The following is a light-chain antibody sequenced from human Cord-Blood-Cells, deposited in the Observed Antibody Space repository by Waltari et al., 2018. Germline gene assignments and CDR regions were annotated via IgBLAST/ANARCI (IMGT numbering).Light chain of an antibody. Sequence: QSALTQPPSASGSPGQSVTISCTGTSSDVGGFNYVSWYQQHPGKAPKRMIYAVSKRPSGVPDRFSGSKSGNTASLTVSGLQAEDEADYYCSAYAGRNNLVFGGGTKLTVL. CDR3: SAYAGRNNLV. V-gene: IGLV2-8*01. J-gene: IGLJ2*01. CDR2: AVS. CDR1: SSDVGGFNY.